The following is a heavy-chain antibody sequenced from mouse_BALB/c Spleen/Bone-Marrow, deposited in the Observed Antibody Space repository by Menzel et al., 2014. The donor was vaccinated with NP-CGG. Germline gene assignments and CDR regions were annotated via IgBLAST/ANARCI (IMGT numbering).Heavy chain of an antibody. V-gene: IGHV2-3*01. CDR2: IWGDGST. CDR3: AKGEYAKRYYAMDY. J-gene: IGHJ4*01. D-gene: IGHD2-10*02. Sequence: VHLVESGPGLVAPSQSLSITCTVSGFSLTSYGVSWVRQSPGKGLEWLGVIWGDGSTNYHSALISRLSISKDNSKSQLFLKLNSLQTDDTATYYCAKGEYAKRYYAMDYWGQGTSATVSS. CDR1: GFSLTSYG.